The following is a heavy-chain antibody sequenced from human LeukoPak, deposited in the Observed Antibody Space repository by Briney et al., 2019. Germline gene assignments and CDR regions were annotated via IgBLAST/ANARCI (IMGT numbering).Heavy chain of an antibody. CDR1: GYTFTNYP. Sequence: GASVKVSCKASGYTFTNYPITWVRQAPGQGLEWMGWISPYNGNTNYAQKLQGRVTMTTDTSTSTAYMELSSLRSEDTAVYYCAKNYDFLTGYANWGQGTLVTVSS. J-gene: IGHJ4*02. CDR2: ISPYNGNT. D-gene: IGHD3-9*01. CDR3: AKNYDFLTGYAN. V-gene: IGHV1-18*01.